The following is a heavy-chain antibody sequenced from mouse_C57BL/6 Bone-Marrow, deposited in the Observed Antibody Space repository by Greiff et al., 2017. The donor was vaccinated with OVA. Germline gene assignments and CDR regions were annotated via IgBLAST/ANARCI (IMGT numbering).Heavy chain of an antibody. V-gene: IGHV1-69*01. CDR1: GYTFTSYW. J-gene: IGHJ4*01. Sequence: VQLQQPGAELVMPGASVKLSCKASGYTFTSYWMHWVKQRPGQGLEWIGEIDPSDSYTNYNQKFKGKSTLTVDKSSSTAYMQLSSLTSEDSAVYYCALLHGLRYYAMDYWGQGTSVTVSS. CDR2: IDPSDSYT. CDR3: ALLHGLRYYAMDY. D-gene: IGHD2-4*01.